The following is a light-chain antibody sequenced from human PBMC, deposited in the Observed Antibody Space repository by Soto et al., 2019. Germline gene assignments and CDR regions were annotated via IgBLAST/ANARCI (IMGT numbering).Light chain of an antibody. Sequence: QSALTQPASVSGSPGQSITISCTGTSSDVGGYNYVSWYQHHPGKAPKLMIFEISNRPSGVSNLFSGSKSGNTASLTISGLQAEDEADYYCSSYTSSSTLGVLFGGGTKLTVL. CDR1: SSDVGGYNY. V-gene: IGLV2-14*01. CDR3: SSYTSSSTLGVL. J-gene: IGLJ2*01. CDR2: EIS.